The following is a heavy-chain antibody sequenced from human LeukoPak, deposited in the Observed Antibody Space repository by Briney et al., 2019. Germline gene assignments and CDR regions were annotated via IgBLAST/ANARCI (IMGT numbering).Heavy chain of an antibody. V-gene: IGHV4-34*01. J-gene: IGHJ4*02. Sequence: PSETLSLTCAVYGGSFSSYYWSWIRQPPGKGLEWIGEINHSGSTNYNPSLKSRVTISVDTSKNQFSLKLSSVTAADTAVYYCARNPLSSSLDYWGQGTLVTVSS. CDR3: ARNPLSSSLDY. D-gene: IGHD6-13*01. CDR1: GGSFSSYY. CDR2: INHSGST.